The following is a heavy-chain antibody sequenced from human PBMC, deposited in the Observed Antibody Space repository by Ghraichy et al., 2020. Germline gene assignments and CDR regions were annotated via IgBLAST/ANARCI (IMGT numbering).Heavy chain of an antibody. D-gene: IGHD3-10*01. J-gene: IGHJ3*02. CDR1: GGSISSYY. V-gene: IGHV4-59*01. CDR2: IYYSGST. Sequence: SETPSLTCTVSGGSISSYYWSWIRQPPGKGLEWIGYIYYSGSTNYNPSLKSRVTISVDTSKNQFSLKLSSVTAADTAVYYCARAYYYGSGSYPDAFDIWGQGTMVTVSS. CDR3: ARAYYYGSGSYPDAFDI.